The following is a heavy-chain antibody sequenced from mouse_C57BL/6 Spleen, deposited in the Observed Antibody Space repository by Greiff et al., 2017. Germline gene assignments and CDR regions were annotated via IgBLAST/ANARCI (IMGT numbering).Heavy chain of an antibody. Sequence: VQLQQSGAELAKPGASVKLSCKASGYTFTSYWMHWVKQRPGQGLEWIGYINPSSGYTKYNQKFKDKATLTEDKSSSTAYMQLSSLTYEDSAVYYCARWGSLAYWGQGTLVTVSA. V-gene: IGHV1-7*01. CDR2: INPSSGYT. CDR3: ARWGSLAY. CDR1: GYTFTSYW. D-gene: IGHD3-1*01. J-gene: IGHJ3*01.